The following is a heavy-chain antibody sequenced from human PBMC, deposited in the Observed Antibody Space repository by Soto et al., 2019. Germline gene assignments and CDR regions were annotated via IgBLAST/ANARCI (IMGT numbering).Heavy chain of an antibody. CDR3: AREAGTWHLPLNWFDP. CDR2: ISSSSSTI. CDR1: GFTFSSYS. Sequence: EVQLVESGGALVQPGGSLRLSCAASGFTFSSYSMNWVRQAPGKGLEWVSYISSSSSTIYYADSVKGRFTISRDNAKNSLYLQMNSLRDEDTAVYYCAREAGTWHLPLNWFDPWGQGTLVTVSS. J-gene: IGHJ5*02. D-gene: IGHD6-19*01. V-gene: IGHV3-48*02.